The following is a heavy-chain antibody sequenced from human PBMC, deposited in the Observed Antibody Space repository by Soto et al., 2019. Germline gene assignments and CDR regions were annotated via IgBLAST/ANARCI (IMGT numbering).Heavy chain of an antibody. Sequence: PSVKVSCKASGYTFTNYAMHWVRQAPGQRLEWMGWINAGNGNTKYSQKFQGRVTITRDTSASTAYMELSSLRSEDTAVYYCAREQTTIFESWFDPWGQGTLVTVSS. CDR2: INAGNGNT. V-gene: IGHV1-3*01. CDR3: AREQTTIFESWFDP. J-gene: IGHJ5*02. D-gene: IGHD3-3*01. CDR1: GYTFTNYA.